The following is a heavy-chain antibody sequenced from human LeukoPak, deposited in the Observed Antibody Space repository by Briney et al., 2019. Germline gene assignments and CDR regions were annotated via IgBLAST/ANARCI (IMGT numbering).Heavy chain of an antibody. CDR1: GGSISSSNW. J-gene: IGHJ6*03. CDR3: ARVVPAAMFSHYYYYMDV. V-gene: IGHV4-4*02. Sequence: SGTLSLTCAVSGGSISSSNWWSWVRQPPGKGLEWIGEIYHSGSTNYNPSLKSRVTISVDKSKNQFSLKLSSVTAADTAVYYCARVVPAAMFSHYYYYMDVWGKGTTVTVSS. CDR2: IYHSGST. D-gene: IGHD2-2*01.